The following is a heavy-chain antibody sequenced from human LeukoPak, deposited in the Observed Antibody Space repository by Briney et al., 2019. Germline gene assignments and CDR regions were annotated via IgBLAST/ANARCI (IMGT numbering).Heavy chain of an antibody. CDR2: IYYSGST. Sequence: SETLSLTCTVSGGSISSGDYYWSWIRQPPGKGLEWIGYIYYSGSTYYNPSLKSRVTISVDTSKNQFSLKLSSVTAADTAVYYCARGSNYDILTGSNWFDPWGQGTLVTVSS. D-gene: IGHD3-9*01. V-gene: IGHV4-30-4*01. CDR3: ARGSNYDILTGSNWFDP. J-gene: IGHJ5*02. CDR1: GGSISSGDYY.